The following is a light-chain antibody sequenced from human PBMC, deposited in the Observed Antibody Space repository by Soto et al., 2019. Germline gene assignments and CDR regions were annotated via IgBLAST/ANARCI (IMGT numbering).Light chain of an antibody. CDR3: MQALQPPHT. CDR1: QSLLHSNGYNY. J-gene: IGKJ2*01. Sequence: DIVMTQSPLSLPVTPGEPASISCRSSQSLLHSNGYNYLVWYLQKPGQSPQLLIYLGSNRASGVPDRFRESGAVTVFTLNISRVEAGDVGVYYCMQALQPPHTFGQGTKLEIK. CDR2: LGS. V-gene: IGKV2-28*01.